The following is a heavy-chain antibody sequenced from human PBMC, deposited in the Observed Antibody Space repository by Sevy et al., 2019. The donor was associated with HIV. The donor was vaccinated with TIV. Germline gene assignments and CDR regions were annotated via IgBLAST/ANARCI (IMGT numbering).Heavy chain of an antibody. J-gene: IGHJ4*02. Sequence: GGSLRLSCAASGFTFSANWMNWVRQAPGKGLEWVANIKADGSDKHYVDSVEGRFTISRDNAKNLLFLQMNSLRVEEPAVYYCAHETFGRFESWGQGTLVTVSS. CDR3: AHETFGRFES. CDR2: IKADGSDK. CDR1: GFTFSANW. D-gene: IGHD3-16*01. V-gene: IGHV3-7*01.